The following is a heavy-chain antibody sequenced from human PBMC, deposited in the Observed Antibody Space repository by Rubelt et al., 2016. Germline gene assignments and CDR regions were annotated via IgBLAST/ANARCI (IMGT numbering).Heavy chain of an antibody. J-gene: IGHJ2*01. CDR3: ASSTGTNRYWYFDL. D-gene: IGHD4-17*01. CDR1: GGSISSYY. CDR2: VYYSGST. Sequence: QVQLQESGPGLVKPSETLSLTCAVSGGSISSYYWSWIRQPPGKGLEWIGYVYYSGSTNYNPSLKSRVTISVDTSKNHCALMLSSVTAADTALYYCASSTGTNRYWYFDLWGRGTLVTVSS. V-gene: IGHV4-59*08.